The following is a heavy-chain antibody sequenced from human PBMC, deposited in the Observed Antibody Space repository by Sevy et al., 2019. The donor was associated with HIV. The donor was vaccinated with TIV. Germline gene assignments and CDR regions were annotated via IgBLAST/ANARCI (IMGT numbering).Heavy chain of an antibody. CDR1: GFTFGDYA. D-gene: IGHD3-22*01. Sequence: GGSLRLSCTASGFTFGDYAMSWVRQAPGKGLEWVGFIRSIAYGGTTEYAASVKGRFTISRDDSKSIAYRQMNSLKTEDTAVYYCTGSSSGYSANFDYWGQGTLVTVSS. CDR2: IRSIAYGGTT. J-gene: IGHJ4*02. V-gene: IGHV3-49*04. CDR3: TGSSSGYSANFDY.